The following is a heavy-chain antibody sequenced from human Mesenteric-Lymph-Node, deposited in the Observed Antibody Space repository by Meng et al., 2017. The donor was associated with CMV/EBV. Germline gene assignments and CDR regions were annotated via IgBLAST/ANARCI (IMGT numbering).Heavy chain of an antibody. Sequence: GGSLRLSCAASGFTVINNYMSWVRQAPGKGLEWVSIIDSSANTYYADSVKGRFTISRDNAKNTLYLQMNSLRAEDTAVYYCARGRYYALDVWGQGTTVTVSS. CDR2: IDSSANT. CDR1: GFTVINNY. V-gene: IGHV3-66*01. CDR3: ARGRYYALDV. J-gene: IGHJ6*02.